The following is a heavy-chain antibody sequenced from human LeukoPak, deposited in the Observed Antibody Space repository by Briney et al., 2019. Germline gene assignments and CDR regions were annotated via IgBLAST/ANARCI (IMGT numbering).Heavy chain of an antibody. CDR1: GYTFTGYF. V-gene: IGHV1-2*02. CDR2: INPHSGGT. Sequence: GASVTVSCTASGYTFTGYFIHWVRQAPGQGLEWMGWINPHSGGTNYAQMFQGRVTMTRDTSINTAYMELNRLTSDDTAVYYCARDLYYDSSGYYSPHFDYWGQGTLVTVSS. J-gene: IGHJ4*02. D-gene: IGHD3-22*01. CDR3: ARDLYYDSSGYYSPHFDY.